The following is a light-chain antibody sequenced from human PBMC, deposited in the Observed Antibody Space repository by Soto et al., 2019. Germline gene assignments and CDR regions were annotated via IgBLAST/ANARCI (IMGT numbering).Light chain of an antibody. CDR2: DND. CDR1: NSNIGNNF. J-gene: IGLJ2*01. Sequence: QSVLTQPPSVSAAPGQKVTFSCSGSNSNIGNNFVSWYQQLPGTAPKLLIYDNDQRPSGIPDRFSGSKSGTSATLGITGLQTGDEADYYCGTYDSSLRTVIFGGGTKVTVL. V-gene: IGLV1-51*01. CDR3: GTYDSSLRTVI.